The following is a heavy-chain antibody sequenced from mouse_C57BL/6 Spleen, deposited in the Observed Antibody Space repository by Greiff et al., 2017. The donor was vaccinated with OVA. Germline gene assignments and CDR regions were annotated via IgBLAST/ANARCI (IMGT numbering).Heavy chain of an antibody. CDR1: GFTFSSYG. J-gene: IGHJ4*01. CDR2: ISSGGSYT. Sequence: EVQLQQSGGDLVKPGGSLKLSCAASGFTFSSYGMSWVRQTPDKRLEWVATISSGGSYTYYPDSVKGRFTISRDNAKNTLYLQMSSLKSEDTAMYYCARPGDDYEGAMDYWGQGTSVTVSS. D-gene: IGHD2-4*01. V-gene: IGHV5-6*01. CDR3: ARPGDDYEGAMDY.